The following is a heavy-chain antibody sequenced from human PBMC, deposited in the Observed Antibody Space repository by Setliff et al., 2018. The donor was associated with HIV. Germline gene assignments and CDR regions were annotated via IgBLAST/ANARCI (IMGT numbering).Heavy chain of an antibody. Sequence: PGGSLRLSCAASGFTFSAYDMHWVRQRPGKSLEWVSAIGSAGDTYYPDSVKGRFTISRDNSNSTLYLQMNSLRVEDTAVYYCARDRMPHSTLWGCDSWGQGTLVTVSS. CDR3: ARDRMPHSTLWGCDS. CDR2: IGSAGDT. V-gene: IGHV3-13*01. J-gene: IGHJ4*02. D-gene: IGHD2-21*01. CDR1: GFTFSAYD.